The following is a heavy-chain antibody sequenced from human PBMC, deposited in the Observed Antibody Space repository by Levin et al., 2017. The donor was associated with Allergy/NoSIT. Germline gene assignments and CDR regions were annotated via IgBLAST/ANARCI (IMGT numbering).Heavy chain of an antibody. CDR2: ISSSSSYT. V-gene: IGHV3-11*05. Sequence: PGESLKISCAASGFTFSDYYMSWIRQAPGKGLEWVSYISSSSSYTNYADSVKGRFTISRDNAKNSLYLQMNSLRAEDTAVYYCARGGHYDGDYLTDYWGQGTLVTVSS. CDR3: ARGGHYDGDYLTDY. D-gene: IGHD4-17*01. CDR1: GFTFSDYY. J-gene: IGHJ4*02.